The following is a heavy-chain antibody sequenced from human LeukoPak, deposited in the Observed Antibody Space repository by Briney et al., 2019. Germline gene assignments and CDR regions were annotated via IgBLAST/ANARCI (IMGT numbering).Heavy chain of an antibody. Sequence: GGYLRVSCAASGFTVSNNYMSWVRQVPGKGPEWVSGILDNGDTNYADSVKGRFTISRDNSKKTLYIQMSSLRADDTAVYYCVRGRLFRGGFDSWGQGTLVTVS. V-gene: IGHV3-53*01. CDR2: ILDNGDT. J-gene: IGHJ4*02. D-gene: IGHD2-15*01. CDR1: GFTVSNNY. CDR3: VRGRLFRGGFDS.